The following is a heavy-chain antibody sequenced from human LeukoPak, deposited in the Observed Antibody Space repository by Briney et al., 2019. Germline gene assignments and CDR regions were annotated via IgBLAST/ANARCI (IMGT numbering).Heavy chain of an antibody. Sequence: PSETLSLTCTVSGGSISNYYWSWIRQPPGKGLEWIGYIYYSGSTNYNPSLKSRVTISVDTSKNQFSLKLSSVTAADTAVYYCARRTTSYSSGWTYYFDYWGQGTLVTVSS. CDR3: ARRTTSYSSGWTYYFDY. D-gene: IGHD6-19*01. J-gene: IGHJ4*02. V-gene: IGHV4-59*08. CDR1: GGSISNYY. CDR2: IYYSGST.